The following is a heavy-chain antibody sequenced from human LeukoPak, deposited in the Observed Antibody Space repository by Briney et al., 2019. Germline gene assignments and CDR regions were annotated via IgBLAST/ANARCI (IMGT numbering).Heavy chain of an antibody. CDR1: GFTFSSYG. D-gene: IGHD6-19*01. Sequence: PGGSLRLSCAASGFTFSSYGMHWVRQAPGKGLEWVSSISSSSSYIYYADSVKGRFTISRDNAKNSLYLQMNSLRAEDTAVYYCARPIAVAGPFDYWGQGTLATVSS. J-gene: IGHJ4*02. V-gene: IGHV3-21*01. CDR2: ISSSSSYI. CDR3: ARPIAVAGPFDY.